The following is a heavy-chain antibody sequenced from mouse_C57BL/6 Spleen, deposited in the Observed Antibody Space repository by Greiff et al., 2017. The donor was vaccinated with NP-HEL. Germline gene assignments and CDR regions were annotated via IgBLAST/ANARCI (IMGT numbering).Heavy chain of an antibody. CDR2: IDPSDSYT. CDR3: ALEGFAY. J-gene: IGHJ3*01. CDR1: GYTFTSYW. Sequence: QVQLQQPGAELVMPGASVKLSCKASGYTFTSYWMHWVKQRPGQGLEWIGEIDPSDSYTNYNQKFKGKSTLTVDKSSSTAYMQLSSLTSEDAAVYYCALEGFAYWGQGTLVTVSA. V-gene: IGHV1-69*01.